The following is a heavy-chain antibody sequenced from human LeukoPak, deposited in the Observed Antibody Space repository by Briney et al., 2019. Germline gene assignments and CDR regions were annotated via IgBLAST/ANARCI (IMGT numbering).Heavy chain of an antibody. CDR2: ISSSSSTI. CDR1: GFTFSSYS. CDR3: ARVTDRDGSGYYYLIGWFDP. D-gene: IGHD3-22*01. V-gene: IGHV3-48*01. J-gene: IGHJ5*02. Sequence: PGGSLRLSCAASGFTFSSYSMNWVRQAPGKGLEWVSYISSSSSTIYYADSVKGRFTISRDNAKNLLYLQMNSLRAEDTAVYYCARVTDRDGSGYYYLIGWFDPWGQGTLVTVSS.